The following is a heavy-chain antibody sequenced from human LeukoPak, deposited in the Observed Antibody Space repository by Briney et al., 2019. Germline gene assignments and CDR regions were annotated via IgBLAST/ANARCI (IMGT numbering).Heavy chain of an antibody. CDR3: ARYRGYSYGTPPGIAAAGTDY. Sequence: GASVTVSFKASGYTFTDYYMHWVRQAPGKGLEWMGWINPNSGGTNYAQKFQGRVTMTRDTAISTAYMELSRLRSDDTAVYYCARYRGYSYGTPPGIAAAGTDYWGQGTLVTVSS. CDR1: GYTFTDYY. D-gene: IGHD6-13*01. CDR2: INPNSGGT. V-gene: IGHV1-2*02. J-gene: IGHJ4*02.